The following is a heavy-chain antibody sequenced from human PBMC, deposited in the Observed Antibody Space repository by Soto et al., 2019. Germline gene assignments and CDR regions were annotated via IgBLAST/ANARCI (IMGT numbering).Heavy chain of an antibody. CDR3: ARPTGYNSDCYYFDL. J-gene: IGHJ4*02. Sequence: ASVKVSCKASGYSVIDYYMHWVRQAPGQGFEWMGRISPKSGGTNYAQKFEGRVTMTWDTSLNTAYMELSSPISEDTDVYYCARPTGYNSDCYYFDLWGQGTMVTVSS. V-gene: IGHV1-2*02. CDR2: ISPKSGGT. D-gene: IGHD2-21*02. CDR1: GYSVIDYY.